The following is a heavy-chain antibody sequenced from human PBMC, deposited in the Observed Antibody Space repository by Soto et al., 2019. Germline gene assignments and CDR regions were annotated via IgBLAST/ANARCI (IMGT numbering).Heavy chain of an antibody. CDR3: MRDSGDYPDY. CDR1: GFNFRAYS. CDR2: ISSTSTTL. D-gene: IGHD4-17*01. V-gene: IGHV3-48*01. Sequence: EVQLVESGGGLVQPGESLRLSCVVSGFNFRAYSMNWVRQAPGKGLEWISYISSTSTTLYYADSVKGRFTISRDTDQKSLFLQMNSLRAEDTAVYYCMRDSGDYPDYWGQGTQVTVSS. J-gene: IGHJ4*02.